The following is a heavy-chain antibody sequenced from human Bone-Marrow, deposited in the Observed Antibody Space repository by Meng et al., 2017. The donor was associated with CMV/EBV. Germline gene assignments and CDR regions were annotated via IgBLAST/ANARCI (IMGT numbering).Heavy chain of an antibody. V-gene: IGHV3-30-3*01. CDR3: ARDRDWELFDF. Sequence: QGRVVGSGGVVAQPGRSLRLSCAAFGFPFSSYAMHWVRQAPGKGLEWVAVISYDGSNKYYADSVKGRFTISRDNSKNTLYLQMNSLRAEDTAIYYCARDRDWELFDFWGQGILVTVAS. CDR2: ISYDGSNK. J-gene: IGHJ4*02. D-gene: IGHD3-10*01. CDR1: GFPFSSYA.